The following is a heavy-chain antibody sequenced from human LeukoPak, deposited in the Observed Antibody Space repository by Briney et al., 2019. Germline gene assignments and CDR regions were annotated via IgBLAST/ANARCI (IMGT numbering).Heavy chain of an antibody. D-gene: IGHD3-10*01. Sequence: GGSLRLSCAASGFTFSSYAMSWVRQAPGKGLEWVSIIYKIGTTYYADSVKGRFTISRDNSKNTVYLQMNSLRAEDTALYYCARDYGSGSYWVANDYWGQGTLVTVSS. CDR3: ARDYGSGSYWVANDY. V-gene: IGHV3-23*03. CDR1: GFTFSSYA. J-gene: IGHJ4*02. CDR2: IYKIGTT.